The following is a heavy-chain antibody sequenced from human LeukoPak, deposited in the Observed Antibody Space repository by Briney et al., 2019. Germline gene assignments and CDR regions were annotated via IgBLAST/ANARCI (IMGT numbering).Heavy chain of an antibody. D-gene: IGHD6-13*01. V-gene: IGHV1-8*02. Sequence: ASVKVSCKASGYTFTSYYMHWVRQATGQGLEWMGWMNPNSGNTGYAQKFQGRVTMTRNTSISTAYMELSSLRSEDTAVYYCSRAGARGSSSDYWGQGTLVTVSS. CDR2: MNPNSGNT. CDR3: SRAGARGSSSDY. CDR1: GYTFTSYY. J-gene: IGHJ4*02.